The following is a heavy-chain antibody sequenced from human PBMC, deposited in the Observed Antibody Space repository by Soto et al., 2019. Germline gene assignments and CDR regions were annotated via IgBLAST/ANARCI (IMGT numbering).Heavy chain of an antibody. V-gene: IGHV3-30-3*01. J-gene: IGHJ6*02. Sequence: PGGSLRLSCAASGFSFGRYAMRWVRQAPGKGLEWVASIPYDGGNRKYADSVKGRFTISRDNAKDMLYLHMSSLGPDDTSVYHCAREYLDYGPDVWGQGTSVTVSS. CDR1: GFSFGRYA. CDR2: IPYDGGNR. CDR3: AREYLDYGPDV.